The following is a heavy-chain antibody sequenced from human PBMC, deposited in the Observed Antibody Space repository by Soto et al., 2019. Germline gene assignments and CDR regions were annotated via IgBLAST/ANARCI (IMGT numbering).Heavy chain of an antibody. V-gene: IGHV4-31*03. D-gene: IGHD3-16*01. CDR2: IYYSGST. Sequence: SETLSLTCTVSGGSISSGGYYWSWIRQHPGKGLEWIGYIYYSGSTYYNPSLKSRVTISVDTSKNQFSLKLSSVTAADTAVYYCARSPSLITLDPWGQGALVTVSS. J-gene: IGHJ5*02. CDR3: ARSPSLITLDP. CDR1: GGSISSGGYY.